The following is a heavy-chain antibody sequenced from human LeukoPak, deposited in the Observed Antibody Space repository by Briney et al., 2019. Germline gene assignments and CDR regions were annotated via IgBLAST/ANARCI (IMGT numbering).Heavy chain of an antibody. CDR3: AKAPVTTCSGAYCYPFDY. CDR2: ISYDGSNK. V-gene: IGHV3-30*18. CDR1: GLTFSRCG. J-gene: IGHJ4*02. Sequence: GGSLRLSCAASGLTFSRCGMHWVRQAPGKGLEWVAVISYDGSNKFYADSVKGRFIISRDSYKNTLYLQMNSLRAEDAAVYYCAKAPVTTCSGAYCYPFDYWGQGTLVTVSS. D-gene: IGHD2-15*01.